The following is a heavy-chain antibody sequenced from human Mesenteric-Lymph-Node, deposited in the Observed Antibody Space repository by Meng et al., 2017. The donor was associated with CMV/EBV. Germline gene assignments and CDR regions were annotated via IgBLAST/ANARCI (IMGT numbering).Heavy chain of an antibody. J-gene: IGHJ6*02. CDR2: ISSSGSTI. Sequence: GESLKISCAASGFTFSSYEMNWVRQAPGKGLEWVSYISSSGSTIYYADSVKGRFTISRDNAKNSLYLQMNSLRAEDTAVYYCARGGGDIVVVPADAPAYYYYGMDVWGQGTTVTVSS. V-gene: IGHV3-48*03. D-gene: IGHD2-2*01. CDR3: ARGGGDIVVVPADAPAYYYYGMDV. CDR1: GFTFSSYE.